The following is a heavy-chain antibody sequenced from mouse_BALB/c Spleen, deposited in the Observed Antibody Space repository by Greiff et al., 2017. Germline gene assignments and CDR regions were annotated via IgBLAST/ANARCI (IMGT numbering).Heavy chain of an antibody. CDR1: GFTFSSYG. CDR3: ARAIFYFDY. V-gene: IGHV5-6-3*01. CDR2: INSNGGST. J-gene: IGHJ2*01. Sequence: EVQLVESGGGLVQPGGSRKLSCAASGFTFSSYGMSWVRQTPDKRLELVATINSNGGSTYYPDSVKGRFTISRDNAKNTLYLQMSSLKSEDTAMYYCARAIFYFDYWGQGTTLTVSS.